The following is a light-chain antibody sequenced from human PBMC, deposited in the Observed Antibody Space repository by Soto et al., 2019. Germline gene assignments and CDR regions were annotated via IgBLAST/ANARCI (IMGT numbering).Light chain of an antibody. V-gene: IGKV1-27*01. CDR1: QGISNY. CDR3: QKQNRASFT. J-gene: IGKJ3*01. Sequence: DIQMTQSPSSLSASVGDRVTITCRASQGISNYLAWYQQKPGKVPKLLIYAASTLQSGVPSRFSGSGSGTDFTLTIRSLQPEDVASYYCQKQNRASFTFGPGTKVDIK. CDR2: AAS.